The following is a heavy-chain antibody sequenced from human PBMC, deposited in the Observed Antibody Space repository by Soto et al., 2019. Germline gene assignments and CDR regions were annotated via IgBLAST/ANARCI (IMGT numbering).Heavy chain of an antibody. CDR1: GGSISSSSYY. CDR2: IYYSGST. CDR3: ARGGTIFGVVIPPDNWFDP. J-gene: IGHJ5*02. V-gene: IGHV4-39*01. Sequence: PSETLSLTCTVSGGSISSSSYYWGWIRQPPGKGLEWIGSIYYSGSTYYNTSLKSRVTISVDTSKKQFSLKMSSVTAADTAVYYCARGGTIFGVVIPPDNWFDPWGQGTLVT. D-gene: IGHD3-3*01.